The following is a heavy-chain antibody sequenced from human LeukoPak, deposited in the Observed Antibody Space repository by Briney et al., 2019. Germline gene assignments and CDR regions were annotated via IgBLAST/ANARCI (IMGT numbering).Heavy chain of an antibody. V-gene: IGHV5-10-1*01. J-gene: IGHJ4*02. D-gene: IGHD3-22*01. CDR1: GYSFTSYW. Sequence: GESLKISCKGSGYSFTSYWISWVRQMPGKGLEWMGRIDPSDSYTNYSPSFQGHVTISADKSISTAYLQWSSLKASDTAMYYCARRRKAYDSSGYYLYYFGYWGQGTLVTVSS. CDR3: ARRRKAYDSSGYYLYYFGY. CDR2: IDPSDSYT.